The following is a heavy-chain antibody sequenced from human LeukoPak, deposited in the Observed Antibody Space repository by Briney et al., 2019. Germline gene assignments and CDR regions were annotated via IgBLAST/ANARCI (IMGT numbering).Heavy chain of an antibody. CDR1: GFTFSRYW. Sequence: PGGSLRLSCAASGFTFSRYWMTWVRQAPGKGLEWVANIKQDGSEKYYVDPVRGRFTISRDNSKNTLYLQMNSLRAEDTAVYYCAKGNEQWLVHYWGQGTLVTVSS. V-gene: IGHV3-7*05. CDR3: AKGNEQWLVHY. CDR2: IKQDGSEK. J-gene: IGHJ4*02. D-gene: IGHD6-19*01.